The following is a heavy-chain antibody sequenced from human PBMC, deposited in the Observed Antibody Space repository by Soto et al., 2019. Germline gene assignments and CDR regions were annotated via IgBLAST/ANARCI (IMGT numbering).Heavy chain of an antibody. CDR2: ISQSGNT. V-gene: IGHV4-34*01. Sequence: QVQLHQWGAGLLKPSETLSLACSIYSGSFCGYYWSWIRQPPGKGLEWIGEISQSGNTNYSPSLKSRVPISIDTSKKQFSLNLASVSAADTAVYYCARAPKVSGSSQTRPDFWGQGTLVTVSS. CDR3: ARAPKVSGSSQTRPDF. J-gene: IGHJ4*02. D-gene: IGHD6-6*01. CDR1: SGSFCGYY.